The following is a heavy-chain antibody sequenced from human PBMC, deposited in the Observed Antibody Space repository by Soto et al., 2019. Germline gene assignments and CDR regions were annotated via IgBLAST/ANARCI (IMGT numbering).Heavy chain of an antibody. V-gene: IGHV3-15*07. CDR1: GFTFSNAW. CDR3: TTDRVGFLEWLLPRFDY. CDR2: IKSKTDGGTT. Sequence: GGSLRLSCAASGFTFSNAWMNWVRQAPGKGLEWVGRIKSKTDGGTTDYAAPVKGRFTISRDDSKNTLYLQMNSLKTEDTAVYYCTTDRVGFLEWLLPRFDYWGQGTLVTVSS. J-gene: IGHJ4*02. D-gene: IGHD3-3*01.